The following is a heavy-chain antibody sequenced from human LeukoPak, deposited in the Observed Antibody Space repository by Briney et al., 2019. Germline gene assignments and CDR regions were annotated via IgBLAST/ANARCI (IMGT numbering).Heavy chain of an antibody. D-gene: IGHD6-19*01. CDR3: AREATVAGTLWFDP. Sequence: SGTLSLTCAVSGGSISSSNWWSWIRQPPGKGLEWIGEINHSGSTNYNPSLKSRVTISVDTSKNQFSLKLSSVTAADTAVYYCAREATVAGTLWFDPWGQGTLVTVSS. V-gene: IGHV4-4*02. J-gene: IGHJ5*02. CDR2: INHSGST. CDR1: GGSISSSNW.